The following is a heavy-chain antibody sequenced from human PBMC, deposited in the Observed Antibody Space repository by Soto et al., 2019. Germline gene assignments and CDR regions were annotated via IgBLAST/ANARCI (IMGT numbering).Heavy chain of an antibody. CDR1: GFTFSSYA. J-gene: IGHJ6*02. CDR2: ISGSGGST. Sequence: GGSLRLSCAASGFTFSSYAMSWVRQAPGKGLEWVSAISGSGGSTCYADSVKGRFTISRDNSKNTLYLQMNSLRAEDTAVYYCAQATMATILVGRIDVWGEVNTVTVS. D-gene: IGHD5-12*01. V-gene: IGHV3-23*01. CDR3: AQATMATILVGRIDV.